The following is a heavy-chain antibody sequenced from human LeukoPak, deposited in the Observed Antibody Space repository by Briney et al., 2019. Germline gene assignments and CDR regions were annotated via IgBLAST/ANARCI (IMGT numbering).Heavy chain of an antibody. CDR2: MNHSGSA. Sequence: PSGTLSLTCAVSGGSISSSNWWSWVRQPPGKGLEGIGEMNHSGSANYNPSLKSRVTISVDTSKNQCSLRLSSVTAADTAVYYCARLRGATVAHIWFDPWGQGTLVTVSS. CDR1: GGSISSSNW. J-gene: IGHJ5*02. V-gene: IGHV4-4*02. CDR3: ARLRGATVAHIWFDP. D-gene: IGHD6-19*01.